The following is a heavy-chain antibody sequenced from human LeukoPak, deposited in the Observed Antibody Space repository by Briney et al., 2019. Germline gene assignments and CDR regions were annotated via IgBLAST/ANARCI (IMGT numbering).Heavy chain of an antibody. CDR1: GGSISSYY. J-gene: IGHJ4*02. CDR3: ARAGSSAYLIDY. CDR2: IYYSGST. Sequence: SETLSLTCTVSGGSISSYYWSWIRQPPGKGLEWIGYIYYSGSTNYNPSLKSRVTISVDTSKNQFSLKLTSVTAADTAVYYCARAGSSAYLIDYWGQGTLVTDSS. D-gene: IGHD3-22*01. V-gene: IGHV4-59*01.